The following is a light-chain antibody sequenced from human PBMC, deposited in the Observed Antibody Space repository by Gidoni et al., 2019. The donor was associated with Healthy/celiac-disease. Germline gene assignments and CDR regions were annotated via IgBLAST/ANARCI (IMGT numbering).Light chain of an antibody. V-gene: IGLV2-23*02. Sequence: QSALPQPASVSGSPGHSITISCTGTSSDVGSYNLVSWYQQHPGKAPKLMIYEVSKRPSGVSNRFSGSKSGNTASLTISGLQAEDEADYYCCSYAGSSTLGVFGGGTKLTVL. J-gene: IGLJ3*02. CDR2: EVS. CDR1: SSDVGSYNL. CDR3: CSYAGSSTLGV.